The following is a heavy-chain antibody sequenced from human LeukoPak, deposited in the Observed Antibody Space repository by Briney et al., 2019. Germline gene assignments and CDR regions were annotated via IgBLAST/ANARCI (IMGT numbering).Heavy chain of an antibody. CDR1: GTSISSGGYY. D-gene: IGHD3-10*01. V-gene: IGHV4-31*03. CDR3: ARVIGPGSSIDY. J-gene: IGHJ4*02. Sequence: SQTLSLTCTVPGTSISSGGYYWSWIRQHPGKGLECIAYIYHTGSTYYNPSLKSRVIISVDTSQNQFSLTLSSVTAADTAAYYCARVIGPGSSIDYWGQGTQVTVSS. CDR2: IYHTGST.